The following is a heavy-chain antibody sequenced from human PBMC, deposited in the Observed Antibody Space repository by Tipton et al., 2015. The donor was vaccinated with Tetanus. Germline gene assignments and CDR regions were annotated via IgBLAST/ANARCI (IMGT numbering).Heavy chain of an antibody. V-gene: IGHV3-23*01. CDR2: ISGSGGST. CDR1: GFTFSSYA. CDR3: AKDSSYDISGYWYYFAY. Sequence: SLRLSCAASGFTFSSYAMSWVRQAPGKGLEWVSAISGSGGSTYYADSVKGRFTISRYNSKNTLYLQMNSLRAEDTAVYYCAKDSSYDISGYWYYFAYGAQASRVPVSS. D-gene: IGHD3-22*01. J-gene: IGHJ4*02.